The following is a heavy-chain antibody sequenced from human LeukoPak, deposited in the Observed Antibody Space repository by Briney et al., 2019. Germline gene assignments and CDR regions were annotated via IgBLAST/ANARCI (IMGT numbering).Heavy chain of an antibody. CDR2: ISAYNGNT. Sequence: ASVKVSCKASGYTFTSYGISWVRQAPGQGLEWMGWISAYNGNTNYAQKLQGRVTMTTDTSTSTAYMELRNLRSDDTAVYYCARERYSYGAFDYWGQGTLVTVSS. D-gene: IGHD5-18*01. V-gene: IGHV1-18*01. J-gene: IGHJ4*02. CDR1: GYTFTSYG. CDR3: ARERYSYGAFDY.